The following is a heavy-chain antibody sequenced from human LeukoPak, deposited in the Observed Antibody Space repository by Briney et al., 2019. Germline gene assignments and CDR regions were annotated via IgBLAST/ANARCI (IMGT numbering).Heavy chain of an antibody. CDR3: ARDKRVDSGYDYYYYYGMDV. Sequence: KPGGSLRLSCAASGFTFSSYSMNWVRQAPGKGLEWVSSISSSSSYIYYADSVKGRFTISRDNAKNSLYLQMNSLRAEDTAVYYCARDKRVDSGYDYYYYYGMDVWGQGTTVTVSS. CDR2: ISSSSSYI. CDR1: GFTFSSYS. V-gene: IGHV3-21*01. D-gene: IGHD5-12*01. J-gene: IGHJ6*02.